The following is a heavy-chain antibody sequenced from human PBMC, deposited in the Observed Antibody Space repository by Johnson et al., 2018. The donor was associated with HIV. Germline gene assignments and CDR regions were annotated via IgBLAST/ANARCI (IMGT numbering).Heavy chain of an antibody. CDR2: IYSGGST. CDR3: AREFRYSSSPAHDAFDI. Sequence: QMLLVESGGGVVQPGRSLRLSCAASGFTFSSYAMHWVRQAPGKGLEWVSVIYSGGSTYYADSVKGRFTISRDNSKNSLYLQMNSLRAEDTAVYYCAREFRYSSSPAHDAFDIWGQGTMVTVSS. D-gene: IGHD6-6*01. CDR1: GFTFSSYA. V-gene: IGHV3-NL1*01. J-gene: IGHJ3*02.